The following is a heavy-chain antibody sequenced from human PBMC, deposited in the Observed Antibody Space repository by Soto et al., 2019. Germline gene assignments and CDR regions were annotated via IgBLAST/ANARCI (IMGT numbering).Heavy chain of an antibody. CDR3: ARAKAVVIAALDI. CDR2: VSDNGGSRGGT. D-gene: IGHD2-21*01. V-gene: IGHV3-23*01. Sequence: PGGSLRLSCKASGFMFNNSAMTWVRQAPGQGLQWVASVSDNGGSRGGTYYADSVKGRFTISGDNSKNTLYLQLDSLTGADTAVYCCARAKAVVIAALDIWGQGTMVTVSS. J-gene: IGHJ3*02. CDR1: GFMFNNSA.